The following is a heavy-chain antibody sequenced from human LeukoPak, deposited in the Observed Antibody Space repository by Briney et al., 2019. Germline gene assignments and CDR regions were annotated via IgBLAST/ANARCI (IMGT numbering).Heavy chain of an antibody. CDR1: GFTFSSYA. J-gene: IGHJ5*02. CDR2: ISGSGVST. V-gene: IGHV3-23*01. CDR3: AKLGYCGGGSCYELYWFDP. Sequence: GGSLRLSCAASGFTFSSYAMSWVRRAPGKGLEWVSSISGSGVSTYYADSVKGRFTISRDNSKNTLYLQMNSLRAEDTAVYYCAKLGYCGGGSCYELYWFDPWGQGTLVTVSS. D-gene: IGHD2-15*01.